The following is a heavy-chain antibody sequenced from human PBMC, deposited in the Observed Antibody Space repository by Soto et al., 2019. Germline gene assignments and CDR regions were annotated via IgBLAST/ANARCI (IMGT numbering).Heavy chain of an antibody. CDR3: TREGDGGYRFDF. Sequence: QVQLVESAGGVVQPGRSLRLSCAASGFTFRSFGMHWVRQAPGKGLEWVAVIWYDGSNKYYADSVKGRFTISRDNSKNTPYLQINSLRAEDTALYYCTREGDGGYRFDFWGQGTLVTVSS. J-gene: IGHJ4*02. CDR1: GFTFRSFG. D-gene: IGHD4-17*01. V-gene: IGHV3-33*01. CDR2: IWYDGSNK.